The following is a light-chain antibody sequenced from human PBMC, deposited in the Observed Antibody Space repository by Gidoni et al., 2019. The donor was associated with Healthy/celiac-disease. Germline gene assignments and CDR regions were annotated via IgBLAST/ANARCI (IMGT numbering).Light chain of an antibody. CDR2: DAS. CDR3: QQYDNPSLT. V-gene: IGKV1-33*01. Sequence: DIQMTQSPSSLSVSVGDRVTITCQASQDISNYLNWYQQKPGKAPKLLIYDASNLETGVSSRFSGSGSGTDFTFTISSLQPEDIATYYCQQYDNPSLTFGGGTKVEIK. J-gene: IGKJ4*01. CDR1: QDISNY.